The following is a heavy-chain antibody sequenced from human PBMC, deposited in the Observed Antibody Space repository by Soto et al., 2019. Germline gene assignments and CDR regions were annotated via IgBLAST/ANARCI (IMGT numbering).Heavy chain of an antibody. CDR1: GGSISSGGYS. CDR3: ARDYYGMDV. CDR2: TYQSGSA. Sequence: SETLSLTCTVSGGSISSGGYSWTWIRQSPGKGLEWIGYTYQSGSAYYNPSLKSRVTISVDRSKDQFSLNLTSVTAADTAVYYCARDYYGMDVWGQGTTVTVSS. J-gene: IGHJ6*02. V-gene: IGHV4-30-2*06.